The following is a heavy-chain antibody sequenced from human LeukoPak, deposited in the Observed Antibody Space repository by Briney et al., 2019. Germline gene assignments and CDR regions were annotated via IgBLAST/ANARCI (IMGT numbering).Heavy chain of an antibody. CDR2: ISYHGSNK. Sequence: GRSLRLSCAASGFTFSSYAMHWVRQAPGKGLEWVAVISYHGSNKYYADSVKGRFTISRDNSKNTLYLQMNSLRAEDTAVYYCARPQAEWEYYFDYWGQGTLVTVSS. J-gene: IGHJ4*02. D-gene: IGHD1-26*01. V-gene: IGHV3-30*04. CDR1: GFTFSSYA. CDR3: ARPQAEWEYYFDY.